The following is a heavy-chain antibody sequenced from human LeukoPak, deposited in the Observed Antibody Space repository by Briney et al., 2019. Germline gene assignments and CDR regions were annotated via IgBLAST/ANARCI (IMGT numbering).Heavy chain of an antibody. CDR1: GFAFDDYV. J-gene: IGHJ6*04. Sequence: PEGSLSLSCAASGFAFDDYVMHWVRQAPGKGLEWVSSISWNSNSIGYADSVKGRFTISRDNAKNSLYLQMNSLRPEDMAFYYCAKDSSGNGYMDVWGKGTTVTVSS. D-gene: IGHD3-10*01. CDR3: AKDSSGNGYMDV. V-gene: IGHV3-9*03. CDR2: ISWNSNSI.